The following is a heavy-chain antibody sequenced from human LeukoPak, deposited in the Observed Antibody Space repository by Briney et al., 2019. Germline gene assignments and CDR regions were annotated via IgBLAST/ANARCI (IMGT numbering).Heavy chain of an antibody. J-gene: IGHJ4*02. CDR2: ISSGSSAI. V-gene: IGHV3-21*04. Sequence: GGSLRLSCEASGFTFTTYSMTWVRQAPGKGLEWVSIISSGSSAIFSADALKGRFTISRDDAKNLLYLDMNSLRAEDTAVYYCARDASRGYSYGYPYYFYFDYWGQGTLVTVSS. D-gene: IGHD5-18*01. CDR3: ARDASRGYSYGYPYYFYFDY. CDR1: GFTFTTYS.